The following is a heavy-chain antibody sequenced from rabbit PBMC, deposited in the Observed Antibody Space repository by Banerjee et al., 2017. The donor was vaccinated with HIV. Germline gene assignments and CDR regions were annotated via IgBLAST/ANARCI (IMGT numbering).Heavy chain of an antibody. CDR1: GFSFSSGW. CDR2: IGAAST. D-gene: IGHD4-2*01. CDR3: ARDAGYAGSNL. J-gene: IGHJ4*01. Sequence: QEQLEESGGDLVKPGSSLTLTCTASGFSFSSGWMCWVRQAPGKGLEWIACIGAASTYYATWAKGRFTISKTSSTTVTLQMISLTAADTATYFCARDAGYAGSNLWGQGTLVTVS. V-gene: IGHV1S45*01.